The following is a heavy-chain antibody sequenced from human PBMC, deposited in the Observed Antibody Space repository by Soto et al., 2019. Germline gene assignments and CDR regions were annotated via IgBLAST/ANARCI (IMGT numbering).Heavy chain of an antibody. CDR1: GFTFSSYT. Sequence: QVQLVESGGGVVQPGRSLRLSCAASGFTFSSYTMHWVRQAPGKGLEWVAVISYDETNKYYADSVKGRFTLSRDNSKNTLYMQMNSLRAEDTAVYYGAKQRTPAQVGIYYSYYGMDVW. CDR3: AKQRTPAQVGIYYSYYGMDV. V-gene: IGHV3-30*18. CDR2: ISYDETNK. J-gene: IGHJ6*01. D-gene: IGHD2-2*01.